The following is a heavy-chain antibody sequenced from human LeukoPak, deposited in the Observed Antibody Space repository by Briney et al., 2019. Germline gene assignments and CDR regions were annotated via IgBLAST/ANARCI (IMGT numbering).Heavy chain of an antibody. D-gene: IGHD3-16*02. V-gene: IGHV5-51*01. CDR2: IYPGDSDT. Sequence: GESLKISCKGSGYSFTSYWIGWVRQLPGKGLEWMGIIYPGDSDTRYSPSFQGQVTISADKSISTAYLQWSSLKASDTAMYYCALSRDYDYVWGSYRQYNWFDPWGQGTLVTVSS. CDR3: ALSRDYDYVWGSYRQYNWFDP. CDR1: GYSFTSYW. J-gene: IGHJ5*02.